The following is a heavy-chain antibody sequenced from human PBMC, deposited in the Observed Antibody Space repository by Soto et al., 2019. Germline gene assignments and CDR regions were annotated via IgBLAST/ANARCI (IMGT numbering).Heavy chain of an antibody. CDR3: ARDNEGIAAPGGLQH. CDR1: GYTFTSYG. D-gene: IGHD6-13*01. J-gene: IGHJ1*01. V-gene: IGHV1-18*01. Sequence: ASVKVSCKASGYTFTSYGISWVRQAPGQGLEWMGWISAYNGNTNYAQKLQGRVTMTTDTSTNTAYMELRSLRSEDTAVYYCARDNEGIAAPGGLQHWGQGTLVTVSS. CDR2: ISAYNGNT.